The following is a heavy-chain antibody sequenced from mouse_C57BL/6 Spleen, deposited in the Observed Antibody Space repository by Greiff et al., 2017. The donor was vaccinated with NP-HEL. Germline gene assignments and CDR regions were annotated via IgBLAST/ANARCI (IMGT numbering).Heavy chain of an antibody. D-gene: IGHD2-3*01. Sequence: VQLQQSGAELVRPGSSVKLSCKASGYTFTSYWMDWVKQRPGQGLEWIGNIYPSDSETHYNQKFKDKATLTVDKSSSTAYMQLSSLTSEDSAVYYCARSYYDGYPYFDYWGQGTTLTVSS. CDR1: GYTFTSYW. CDR2: IYPSDSET. V-gene: IGHV1-61*01. J-gene: IGHJ2*01. CDR3: ARSYYDGYPYFDY.